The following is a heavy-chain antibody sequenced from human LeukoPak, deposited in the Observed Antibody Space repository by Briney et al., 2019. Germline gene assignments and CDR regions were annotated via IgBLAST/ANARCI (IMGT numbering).Heavy chain of an antibody. CDR2: ISSSSSYI. CDR3: ARARGYCSSTSCYFLYYYYGMDV. CDR1: GFTFSSYS. D-gene: IGHD2-2*01. Sequence: GGSPRLSCAASGFTFSSYSMNWVRQAPGKGLEWVSSISSSSSYIYYADSVKGRFTISRDNAKNSLYLQMNSLRAEDTAVYYCARARGYCSSTSCYFLYYYYGMDVWGQGTTVTVSS. V-gene: IGHV3-21*01. J-gene: IGHJ6*02.